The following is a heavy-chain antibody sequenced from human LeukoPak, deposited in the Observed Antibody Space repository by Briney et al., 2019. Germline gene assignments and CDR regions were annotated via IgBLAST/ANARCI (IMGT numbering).Heavy chain of an antibody. CDR3: ARDQGGNYYYYYMDV. CDR2: INWNGGST. Sequence: PGGSLRLSCAASGFTFDDYGMSWVRQAPGKGLEWFSGINWNGGSTGYADSVKGRFTISRDNAKNSLYLQMNSLRAEDTALYYCARDQGGNYYYYYMDVWGKGTTVTVSS. CDR1: GFTFDDYG. V-gene: IGHV3-20*04. J-gene: IGHJ6*03.